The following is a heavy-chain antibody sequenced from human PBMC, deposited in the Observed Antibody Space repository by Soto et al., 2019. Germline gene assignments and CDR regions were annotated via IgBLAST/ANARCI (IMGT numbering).Heavy chain of an antibody. V-gene: IGHV3-23*01. Sequence: GGSLRLSCAASGFTFSSYAMSWVRQAPGKGLEWVSVISGSGGSTYYADSVKGRFTISRDNSKNTLYLQMNSLRAEDTAVYYCAKGVYARRAGWFDPWGQGTLVTVSS. CDR3: AKGVYARRAGWFDP. CDR2: ISGSGGST. CDR1: GFTFSSYA. J-gene: IGHJ5*02. D-gene: IGHD2-8*01.